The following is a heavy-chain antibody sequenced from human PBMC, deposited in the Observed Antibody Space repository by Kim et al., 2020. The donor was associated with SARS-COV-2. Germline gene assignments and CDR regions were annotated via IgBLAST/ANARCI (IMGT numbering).Heavy chain of an antibody. Sequence: TYYADSVKGRFTISRDDSKSTLYLQMNSLRAEDTALYYCTKTQRGDTFDLWGQGTMVTVSS. D-gene: IGHD6-25*01. V-gene: IGHV3-23*01. J-gene: IGHJ3*01. CDR2: T. CDR3: TKTQRGDTFDL.